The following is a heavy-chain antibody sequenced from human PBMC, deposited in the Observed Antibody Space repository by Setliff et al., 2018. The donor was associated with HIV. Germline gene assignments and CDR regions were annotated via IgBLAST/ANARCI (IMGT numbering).Heavy chain of an antibody. D-gene: IGHD3-16*02. CDR2: INTGNGNT. J-gene: IGHJ4*02. CDR3: ARDRIPKRGYTYREPDFDS. CDR1: GYTFTSHT. V-gene: IGHV1-3*04. Sequence: ASVKVSCKASGYTFTSHTIHWVCQAPGQGLEWMGWINTGNGNTKYSQKFQDRVTITRDTSASTGYMEVNSLRPEDTAVYYCARDRIPKRGYTYREPDFDSWGQGTLVTVSS.